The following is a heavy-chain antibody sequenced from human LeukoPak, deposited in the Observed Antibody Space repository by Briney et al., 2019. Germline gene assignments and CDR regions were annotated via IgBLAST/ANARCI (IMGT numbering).Heavy chain of an antibody. D-gene: IGHD5-18*01. CDR1: GVSISSSNSY. CDR3: ARLYSPIQLWLNYYYMDV. V-gene: IGHV4-39*01. J-gene: IGHJ6*03. Sequence: SETLSLTCTVSGVSISSSNSYWGWIRQPPGKGLEWIGSIYYSGNTYYNASLKSQVSISIDTSKNQFSLRLTSVTAADTAVYYCARLYSPIQLWLNYYYMDVWGKGTTVTVSS. CDR2: IYYSGNT.